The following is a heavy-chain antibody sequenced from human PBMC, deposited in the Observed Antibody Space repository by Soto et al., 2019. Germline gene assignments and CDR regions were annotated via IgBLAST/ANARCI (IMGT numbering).Heavy chain of an antibody. CDR2: ISAYNGNT. Sequence: QVQLVQSGSEVKKPGASVKVSCRASGYTFTSYGISWVRQAPGQGLEWMGWISAYNGNTNYAQTLQGRVTMTTDTSTSTAYMELRSLRSDDTAVYYCAREGGPTYYYDSSGYYYFHWGQGTLVTVSS. V-gene: IGHV1-18*01. CDR1: GYTFTSYG. CDR3: AREGGPTYYYDSSGYYYFH. D-gene: IGHD3-22*01. J-gene: IGHJ4*02.